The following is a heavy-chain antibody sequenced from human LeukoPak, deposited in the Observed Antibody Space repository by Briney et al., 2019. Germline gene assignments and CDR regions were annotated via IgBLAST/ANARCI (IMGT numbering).Heavy chain of an antibody. V-gene: IGHV3-21*01. J-gene: IGHJ4*02. CDR1: GFTFSSYS. CDR2: IGSTSSYI. Sequence: PGGSLRLSCAASGFTFSSYSMNWVRQAPGKGLEWVSSIGSTSSYIYYADSVKGRFTISRDNAKNSLYLQMNSLRAEDTAVYCCARAEGDSSSWYRYWGQGTLVTVSS. CDR3: ARAEGDSSSWYRY. D-gene: IGHD6-13*01.